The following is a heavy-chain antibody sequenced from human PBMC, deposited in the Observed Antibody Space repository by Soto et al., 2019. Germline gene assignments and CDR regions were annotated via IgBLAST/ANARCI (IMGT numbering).Heavy chain of an antibody. CDR3: DRDKGSSTVVVGISQELSLDS. CDR2: IWYDGSNA. Sequence: QVQLVESGGGVVQPGRSLRLSCAASGFTFSIFGMHWVRQAPGKGLEWAAIIWYDGSNAYYADSVRGRFTISRDNSKNPVYLHKNSLIAEDTAVCHYDRDKGSSTVVVGISQELSLDSWGQGTLVTVSS. D-gene: IGHD3-22*01. V-gene: IGHV3-33*01. J-gene: IGHJ4*02. CDR1: GFTFSIFG.